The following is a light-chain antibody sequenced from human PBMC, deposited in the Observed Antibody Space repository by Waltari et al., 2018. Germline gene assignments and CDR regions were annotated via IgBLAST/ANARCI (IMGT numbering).Light chain of an antibody. J-gene: IGKJ2*01. Sequence: ETLMTQSPATLSVSPGERVTLSCRASQSVTTNLAWYQQKTGQAPRLLIYRAATRATGVPARFSGSWAGTEFTLTINALQSEDFEVYYCHQYNNWPPNTFGQGTLLEIK. V-gene: IGKV3-15*01. CDR3: HQYNNWPPNT. CDR2: RAA. CDR1: QSVTTN.